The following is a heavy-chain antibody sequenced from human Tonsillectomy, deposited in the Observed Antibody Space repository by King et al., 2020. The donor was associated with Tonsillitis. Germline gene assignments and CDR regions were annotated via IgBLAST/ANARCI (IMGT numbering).Heavy chain of an antibody. D-gene: IGHD5-18*01. CDR2: IYYSGST. CDR3: ARRGHVDTAMVDY. CDR1: GGSISSSSYY. J-gene: IGHJ4*02. Sequence: QLQESGPGLVKPSETLSLTCTVSGGSISSSSYYWGWIRQPPGKGLEWIGSIYYSGSTYYNPSLKSRVTISVDTSKNQFSLKLSSVTAADTAVYYCARRGHVDTAMVDYWGQGTLVTVSS. V-gene: IGHV4-39*01.